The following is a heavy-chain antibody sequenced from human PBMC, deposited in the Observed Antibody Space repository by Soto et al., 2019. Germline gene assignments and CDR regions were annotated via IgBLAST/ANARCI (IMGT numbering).Heavy chain of an antibody. J-gene: IGHJ6*03. D-gene: IGHD3-22*01. CDR3: GRGLFRGYQADYYYYMDV. CDR1: GGSISSYY. Sequence: SETLSLTCTVSGGSISSYYWSWIRQPPGKGLEWIGYIYYSGSTNYNPSLKSRVTISVDTSKNQFSLKLSSVTAADTAAFYCGRGLFRGYQADYYYYMDVWGKGTTVTVSS. V-gene: IGHV4-59*01. CDR2: IYYSGST.